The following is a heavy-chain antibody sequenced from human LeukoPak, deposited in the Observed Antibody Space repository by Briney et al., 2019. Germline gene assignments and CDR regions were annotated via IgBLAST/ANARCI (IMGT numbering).Heavy chain of an antibody. V-gene: IGHV1-69*05. D-gene: IGHD6-13*01. Sequence: ASVKVSCKASGGTFSSYAISWVRQAPGQGLEWMGGIIPIFGTANYAQKFQGRVTITTDESTSTAYMELSSLRSEDTAVYYCVRAGHSSKAHYYYYMDVWGKGTTVTVSS. CDR1: GGTFSSYA. CDR3: VRAGHSSKAHYYYYMDV. J-gene: IGHJ6*03. CDR2: IIPIFGTA.